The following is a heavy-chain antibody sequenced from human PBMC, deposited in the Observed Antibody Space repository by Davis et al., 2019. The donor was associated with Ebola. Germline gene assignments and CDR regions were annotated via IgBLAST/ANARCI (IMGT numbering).Heavy chain of an antibody. CDR3: ARAWCSSTSCFTNWFDP. CDR1: GYTFTSYG. D-gene: IGHD2-2*01. J-gene: IGHJ5*02. CDR2: ISAYNGNT. Sequence: ASVKVSCKASGYTFTSYGISWVRQAPGQGLEWMGWISAYNGNTNYAQKLQGRVTMTTDTSTSTAYMELRSLRSDDTAVYYCARAWCSSTSCFTNWFDPWGQGTLVTVSS. V-gene: IGHV1-18*01.